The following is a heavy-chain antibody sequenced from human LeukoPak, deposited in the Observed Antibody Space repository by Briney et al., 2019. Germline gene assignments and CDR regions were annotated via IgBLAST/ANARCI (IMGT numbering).Heavy chain of an antibody. CDR3: ARDMDSYGSSFDY. V-gene: IGHV3-33*01. D-gene: IGHD5-18*01. Sequence: GGSLRLSCAASGFTFSSYGMHWVRQAPGKGLEWVAVIWYDGSNKYYADSVKGRFTISRDNSKNTLYLQMNSLRAGDTAVYYCARDMDSYGSSFDYWGQGTLVTVSS. CDR1: GFTFSSYG. CDR2: IWYDGSNK. J-gene: IGHJ4*02.